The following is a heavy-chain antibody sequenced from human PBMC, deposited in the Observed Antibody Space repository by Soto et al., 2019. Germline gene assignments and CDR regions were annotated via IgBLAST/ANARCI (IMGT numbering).Heavy chain of an antibody. CDR3: ARVEVLRYFDWLLSVDY. J-gene: IGHJ4*02. D-gene: IGHD3-9*01. CDR2: ISAYNGNT. CDR1: GYTFTSYG. Sequence: QVQLVQSGAEVKKPGASVKVSCKASGYTFTSYGISWVRQAPGQGLEWMGWISAYNGNTNYAQKLQGRVTMTTDTSTSTAYMELRGLRSDDTAVYYCARVEVLRYFDWLLSVDYWGQGTLVTVSS. V-gene: IGHV1-18*01.